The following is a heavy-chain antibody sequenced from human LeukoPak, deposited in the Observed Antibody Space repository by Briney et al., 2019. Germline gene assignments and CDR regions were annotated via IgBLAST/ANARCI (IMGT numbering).Heavy chain of an antibody. CDR3: ARERDYYDSSGYYSRVGYYFDY. CDR2: IYYSGST. V-gene: IGHV4-61*01. Sequence: RASETLSLTCTVSGGSISSSSYYWGWIRQPPGKGLEWIGYIYYSGSTNYNPSLKSRVTISVDTSKNQFSLKLSSVTAADTAVYYCARERDYYDSSGYYSRVGYYFDYWGQGTLVTVSS. CDR1: GGSISSSSYY. D-gene: IGHD3-22*01. J-gene: IGHJ4*02.